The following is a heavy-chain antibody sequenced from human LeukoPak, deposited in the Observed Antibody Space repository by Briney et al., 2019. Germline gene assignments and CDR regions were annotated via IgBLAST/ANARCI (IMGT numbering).Heavy chain of an antibody. D-gene: IGHD3-3*01. V-gene: IGHV3-23*01. CDR1: GFTFSSYA. J-gene: IGHJ4*02. CDR3: AKSAYDFWSSFDY. Sequence: GGSLRLSCATPGFTFSSYAMIWVRQAPGKGLEFVSGISDSGGSTYYADSVKGRFTISRDNSKSTLYLQMSSLRVEDTAVYYCAKSAYDFWSSFDYWGQGTLVAVSS. CDR2: ISDSGGST.